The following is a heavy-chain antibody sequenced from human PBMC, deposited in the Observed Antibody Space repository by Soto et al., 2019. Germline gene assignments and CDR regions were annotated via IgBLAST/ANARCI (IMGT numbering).Heavy chain of an antibody. Sequence: SETLSLTCSVSGDSVSSGDYYWSWIRQPPGKGLEWIGHVYFSRSTNYIPSLKSRLTMSVDTAKNQFSLKLNSVTDADKAVYYCARIPVDTYMIYWSDPWVQGTQVTVSS. D-gene: IGHD3-16*01. V-gene: IGHV4-61*08. CDR1: GDSVSSGDYY. J-gene: IGHJ5*02. CDR3: ARIPVDTYMIYWSDP. CDR2: VYFSRST.